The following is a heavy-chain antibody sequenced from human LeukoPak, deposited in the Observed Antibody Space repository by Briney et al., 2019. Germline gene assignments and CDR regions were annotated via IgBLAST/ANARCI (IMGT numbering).Heavy chain of an antibody. Sequence: SETLSLTCTVSGGSISSYYWSWIRQPPGKGLEWIGYIYYSWSTNYNPSPKSRVTISVDTSKNQFSLKLSSVTAADTAVYYCARVGRGRGYSYGPFDYWGQGTLVTVSS. J-gene: IGHJ4*02. CDR3: ARVGRGRGYSYGPFDY. CDR1: GGSISSYY. V-gene: IGHV4-59*01. CDR2: IYYSWST. D-gene: IGHD5-18*01.